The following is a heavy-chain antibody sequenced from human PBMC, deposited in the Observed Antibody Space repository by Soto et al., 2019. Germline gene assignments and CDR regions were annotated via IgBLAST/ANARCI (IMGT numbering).Heavy chain of an antibody. CDR1: GSTFSSYA. J-gene: IGHJ3*01. V-gene: IGHV3-23*01. Sequence: EVQLWESGGGLVQPGGSLRLSCAASGSTFSSYAMSWVRQAPGKGLEWVSVISGSGDSTYYADSVTGRFTISRDNSKNTLYVQMNSRRAEDTAVYYCARELGYCSGGSCYMDGAFDFWGQGTMVTVSS. CDR2: ISGSGDST. D-gene: IGHD2-15*01. CDR3: ARELGYCSGGSCYMDGAFDF.